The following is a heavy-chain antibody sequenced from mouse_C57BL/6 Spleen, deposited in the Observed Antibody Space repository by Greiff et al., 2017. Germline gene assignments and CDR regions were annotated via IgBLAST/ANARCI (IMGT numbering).Heavy chain of an antibody. Sequence: QVQLKESGPGLVQPSQSLSITCPVSGFSLTSYGVHWVRQSPGKGLEWLGVIWSGGSTDYNAAFISRLCISKDNSKSHVVFKMSSPQADATATYYCTRAWYYGSSWYFDVWGKGTTVTVSS. J-gene: IGHJ1*03. CDR2: IWSGGST. D-gene: IGHD1-1*01. CDR1: GFSLTSYG. CDR3: TRAWYYGSSWYFDV. V-gene: IGHV2-2*01.